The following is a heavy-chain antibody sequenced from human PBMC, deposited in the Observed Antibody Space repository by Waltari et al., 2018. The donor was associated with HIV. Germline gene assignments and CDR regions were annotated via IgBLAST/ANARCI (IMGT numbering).Heavy chain of an antibody. V-gene: IGHV4-39*07. CDR1: GGPISSRSYS. Sequence: QLQLQESGPGLVQPSETLSLPCPVSGGPISSRSYSWGWLRRPPGKGLEWIGSIYYSGSTYYNPSLKSRVTISVDTSKNQFSLKLSSVTAADTAVYYCARSIYDILTGYRYFDYWGQGTLVTVSS. D-gene: IGHD3-9*01. CDR3: ARSIYDILTGYRYFDY. J-gene: IGHJ4*02. CDR2: IYYSGST.